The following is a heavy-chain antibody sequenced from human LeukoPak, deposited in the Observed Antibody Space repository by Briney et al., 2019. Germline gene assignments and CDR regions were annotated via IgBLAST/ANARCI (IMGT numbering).Heavy chain of an antibody. CDR1: GDSVRNDFYY. CDR2: LSHAGNT. V-gene: IGHV4-39*01. Sequence: SETLSLTCSVSGDSVRNDFYYWGWIRQPPGKGLEWVACLSHAGNTWYNPSLESRLSISVNTSKNQFSLKFSSVTAADTALYWCARHNAPRRVGFDFWGQGILVTVSS. J-gene: IGHJ4*02. D-gene: IGHD2-2*01. CDR3: ARHNAPRRVGFDF.